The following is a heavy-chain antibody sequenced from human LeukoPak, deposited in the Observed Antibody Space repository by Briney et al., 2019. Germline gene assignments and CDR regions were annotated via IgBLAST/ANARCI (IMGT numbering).Heavy chain of an antibody. CDR2: IIPIFGTA. CDR1: GGTFSSYA. CDR3: ARGFAAAGTRIDY. D-gene: IGHD6-13*01. J-gene: IGHJ4*02. V-gene: IGHV1-69*01. Sequence: SVKVSCKASGGTFSSYAISWVRQAPGQGLEWMEGIIPIFGTANYAQKFQGRVTITADESTSTAYMELSSLRSEDTAVYYCARGFAAAGTRIDYWGQGTLVTVSS.